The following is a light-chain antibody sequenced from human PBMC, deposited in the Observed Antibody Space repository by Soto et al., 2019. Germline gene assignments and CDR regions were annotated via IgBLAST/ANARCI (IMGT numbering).Light chain of an antibody. V-gene: IGLV2-23*01. CDR1: SSGVGSYNL. CDR3: CSFERSITLV. CDR2: EGS. Sequence: QSALTQPASVSGSPGQSITISCTGSSSGVGSYNLVSWYQQLPGEAPKLMIYEGSKRPSGVSNRFSGSKSGNTASLTISGLQAEDEADYYCCSFERSITLVFGGGTKLTVL. J-gene: IGLJ2*01.